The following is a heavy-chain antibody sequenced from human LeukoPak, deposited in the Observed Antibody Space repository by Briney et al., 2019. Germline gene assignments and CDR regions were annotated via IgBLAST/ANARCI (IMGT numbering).Heavy chain of an antibody. D-gene: IGHD5-12*01. V-gene: IGHV4-39*07. CDR1: GDSISSSSYY. CDR3: ARGFDSKSTYFDY. J-gene: IGHJ4*02. Sequence: PSETLSLTCTVPGDSISSSSYYWGWIRQPPGKGLEWIGNIYYTGTTYYNPSLKSRVTISVDTSKNQLSLRLTSVTAADTAVYYCARGFDSKSTYFDYWGQGTLVTVSS. CDR2: IYYTGTT.